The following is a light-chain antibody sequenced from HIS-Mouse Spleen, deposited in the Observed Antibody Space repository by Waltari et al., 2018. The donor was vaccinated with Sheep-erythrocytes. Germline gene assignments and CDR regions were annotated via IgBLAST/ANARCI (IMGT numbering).Light chain of an antibody. CDR3: CSYAGSYNYV. Sequence: QSALTQPRSVSGSPGQSVTISCTGTTSDVGGYNYVSWYQQHPGKAPKLRIYDVSKRPSGVPDRFSGSKSGNTASLTISGLQAEDEADYYCCSYAGSYNYVFGTGTKVTVL. V-gene: IGLV2-11*01. CDR2: DVS. J-gene: IGLJ1*01. CDR1: TSDVGGYNY.